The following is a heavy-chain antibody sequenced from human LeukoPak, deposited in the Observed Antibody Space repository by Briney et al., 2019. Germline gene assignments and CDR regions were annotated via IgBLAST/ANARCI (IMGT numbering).Heavy chain of an antibody. CDR2: ISSSGSTI. J-gene: IGHJ4*02. V-gene: IGHV3-48*04. D-gene: IGHD2-15*01. CDR1: GFTFSSYA. Sequence: GGSLRLSCAASGFTFSSYAMHWVRQAPGKGLEWVSYISSSGSTIYYADSVKGRFTISRDNAKNSLYLQMNSLRAEDTAVYYCARAVRSGGSIYFDYWGQGTLVTVSS. CDR3: ARAVRSGGSIYFDY.